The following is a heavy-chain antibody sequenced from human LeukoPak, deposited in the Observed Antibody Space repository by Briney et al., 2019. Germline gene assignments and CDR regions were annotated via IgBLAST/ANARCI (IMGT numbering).Heavy chain of an antibody. CDR2: IHYTGST. Sequence: SETLSLTCTVSGGSISSFYWSWIRQSPGKGLEWIGYIHYTGSTSYNPSLKSRVAISIDTSRNQFSLKLSSVTAADTAVYYCARVNQLLGLDYWGQGTLVTVSA. CDR3: ARVNQLLGLDY. J-gene: IGHJ4*02. CDR1: GGSISSFY. D-gene: IGHD2-2*01. V-gene: IGHV4-59*12.